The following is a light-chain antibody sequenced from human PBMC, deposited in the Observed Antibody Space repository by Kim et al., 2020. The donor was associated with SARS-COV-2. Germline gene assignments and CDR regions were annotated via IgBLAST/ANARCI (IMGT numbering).Light chain of an antibody. CDR2: GAS. J-gene: IGKJ1*01. Sequence: ASPGERATLSCRASQSVSSNLAWYQQKPGQAPRLLIYGASTRATGIPARFSGSGSGTEFTLTISSLQSEDFAVYYCQQYNNWPPLFGQGTKVDIK. V-gene: IGKV3-15*01. CDR1: QSVSSN. CDR3: QQYNNWPPL.